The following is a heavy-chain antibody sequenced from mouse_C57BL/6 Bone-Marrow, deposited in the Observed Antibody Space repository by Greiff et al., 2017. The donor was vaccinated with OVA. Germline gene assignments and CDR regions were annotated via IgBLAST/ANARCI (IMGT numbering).Heavy chain of an antibody. D-gene: IGHD2-3*01. Sequence: EVQLQQSVAELVRPGASVKLSCTASGFNIKNTYMHWVKQRPEQGLEWIGRIDPANGNTKYDPKFQGKATITADTSSNTAYLQLSSLTSEDTAIYYYARGDSKTLYYYAMDYWGQGTSVTVSS. V-gene: IGHV14-3*01. CDR3: ARGDSKTLYYYAMDY. CDR1: GFNIKNTY. CDR2: IDPANGNT. J-gene: IGHJ4*01.